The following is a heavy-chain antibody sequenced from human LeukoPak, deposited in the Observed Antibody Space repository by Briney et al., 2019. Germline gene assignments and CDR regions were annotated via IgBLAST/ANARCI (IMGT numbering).Heavy chain of an antibody. Sequence: GSLRLSCAASGFTFSSYSMNWVRQAPGKGLEWVSSISSSSSYIYYADSVKGRFTISRDNAKNSLYLQMNSLRAEDTAVYYCARDNDCGGDCYPNWFDPWGQGTLVTVSS. V-gene: IGHV3-21*01. D-gene: IGHD2-21*02. J-gene: IGHJ5*02. CDR2: ISSSSSYI. CDR3: ARDNDCGGDCYPNWFDP. CDR1: GFTFSSYS.